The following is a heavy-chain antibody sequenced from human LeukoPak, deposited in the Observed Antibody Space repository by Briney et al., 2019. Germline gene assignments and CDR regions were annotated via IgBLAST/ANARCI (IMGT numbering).Heavy chain of an antibody. J-gene: IGHJ4*02. CDR3: ARDLGGDRDDY. CDR1: GGTFSSYA. CDR2: IIPIFGTA. V-gene: IGHV1-69*05. D-gene: IGHD2-21*02. Sequence: SVKVSCKASGGTFSSYAISWVRQAPGQGLEWMGRIIPIFGTANYAQKFQGRVTITMDEATSTAYMELSSLRSEDTAVYYCARDLGGDRDDYWGQGTLVTVSS.